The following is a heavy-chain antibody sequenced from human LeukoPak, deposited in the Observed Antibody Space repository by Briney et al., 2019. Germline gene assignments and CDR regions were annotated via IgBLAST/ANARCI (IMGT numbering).Heavy chain of an antibody. D-gene: IGHD1-26*01. CDR1: GYTLTELS. J-gene: IGHJ4*02. CDR2: FDPEDGET. CDR3: ATDNIVGATAEFDY. Sequence: GASVKVSCKVSGYTLTELSMHWVRQAPGKGLEWMGGFDPEDGETIYAQKFQGRVTMTEDTSTDTAYMELSSLRSEDTAVYYCATDNIVGATAEFDYWGQGTLVTVSS. V-gene: IGHV1-24*01.